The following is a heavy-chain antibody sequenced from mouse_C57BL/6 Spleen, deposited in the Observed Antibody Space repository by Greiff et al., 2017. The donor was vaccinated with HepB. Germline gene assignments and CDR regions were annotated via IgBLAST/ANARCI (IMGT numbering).Heavy chain of an antibody. CDR2: INPYNGDT. CDR3: ARRRGYFADYFDY. Sequence: EVQLQESGPELVKPGDSVKISCKASGYSFTGYFMNWVMQSHGKSLEWIGRINPYNGDTFYNQKFKGKATLTVDKSSSTAHMALRSLTSEDSAVYYCARRRGYFADYFDYWGQGTTLTVSS. CDR1: GYSFTGYF. J-gene: IGHJ2*01. D-gene: IGHD2-3*01. V-gene: IGHV1-20*01.